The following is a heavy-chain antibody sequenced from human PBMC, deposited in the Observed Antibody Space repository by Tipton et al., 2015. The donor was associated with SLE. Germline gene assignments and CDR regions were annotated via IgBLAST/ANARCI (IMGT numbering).Heavy chain of an antibody. V-gene: IGHV4-31*03. CDR1: GGSISSHF. CDR2: IHYSGSA. Sequence: TLSLTCTVSGGSISSHFWSWIRQHPDKGLEWIGYIHYSGSAYYNPSLKSRFTISVDTSKNQFSLRLNSVTAADTAVYYCAREVKIISDSDAFDIWGQGTLVTVSS. D-gene: IGHD3-3*02. CDR3: AREVKIISDSDAFDI. J-gene: IGHJ3*02.